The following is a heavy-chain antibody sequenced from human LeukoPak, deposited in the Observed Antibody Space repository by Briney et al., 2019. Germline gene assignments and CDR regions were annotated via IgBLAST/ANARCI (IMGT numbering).Heavy chain of an antibody. Sequence: SETLSLTCTVSGGSISSYYWSWIRQPPGKGLEWIGYIYYSGSTNYNPSLKSRVTISVDTSKNQFSLKLSSVTAADTAVYYCARATLYYYDSSGYYYDYWGQGTLVTVSS. J-gene: IGHJ4*02. CDR2: IYYSGST. CDR1: GGSISSYY. CDR3: ARATLYYYDSSGYYYDY. V-gene: IGHV4-59*01. D-gene: IGHD3-22*01.